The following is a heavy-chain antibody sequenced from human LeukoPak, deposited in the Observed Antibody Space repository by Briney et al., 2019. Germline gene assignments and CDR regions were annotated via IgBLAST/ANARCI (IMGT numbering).Heavy chain of an antibody. CDR2: ISYDGSNE. CDR1: GFTFSSYV. Sequence: GGSLRLSCAASGFTFSSYVMHWVRQAPGKGLEWVAIISYDGSNEYYADSVKGRFTISRDNFRNTLYLQMNSLRAADTAVYYCAKDSSSSWPNWFDPWGQGTLVTVSS. V-gene: IGHV3-30*04. J-gene: IGHJ5*02. D-gene: IGHD6-13*01. CDR3: AKDSSSSWPNWFDP.